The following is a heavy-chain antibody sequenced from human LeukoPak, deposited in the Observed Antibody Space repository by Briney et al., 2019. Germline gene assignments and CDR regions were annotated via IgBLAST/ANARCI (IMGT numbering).Heavy chain of an antibody. CDR3: AKSSDILTGYWGYYFDY. CDR1: GFTFSSYG. Sequence: GGSLRLSCAASGFTFSSYGMSWVRQAPGKGLEWVSAISGSGGSTYYADSVKGRFTISRDNSKNTLCLQMNSLRAEDTAVYYCAKSSDILTGYWGYYFDYWGQGTLVTVSS. D-gene: IGHD3-9*01. CDR2: ISGSGGST. V-gene: IGHV3-23*01. J-gene: IGHJ4*02.